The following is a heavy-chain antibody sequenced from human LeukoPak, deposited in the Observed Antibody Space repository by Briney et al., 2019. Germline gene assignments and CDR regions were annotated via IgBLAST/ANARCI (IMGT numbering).Heavy chain of an antibody. CDR3: ARGGGYCSSTSCNDDY. CDR2: INHSGST. CDR1: GGSFSGYY. J-gene: IGHJ4*02. V-gene: IGHV4-34*01. D-gene: IGHD2-2*01. Sequence: PSETLSLTCAVYGGSFSGYYWSWIRQPPGKGLEWIGEINHSGSTNYNPSLKSRVTISVDTSKSQFSLKLSSVTAADTAVYYCARGGGYCSSTSCNDDYWGQGTPVTVSS.